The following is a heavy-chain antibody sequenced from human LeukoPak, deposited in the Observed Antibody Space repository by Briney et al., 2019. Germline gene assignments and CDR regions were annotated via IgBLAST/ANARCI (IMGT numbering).Heavy chain of an antibody. CDR2: ISNGGSPI. Sequence: GGSLRLSCAVSGFTFSDYYMSWVRQAPGKGLEWVSYISNGGSPIYYADSVKGRFTISRDNTKSSLYLQMNSLRAEDTAVYFCARGRYSNSWLDYWGQGTLVTVSS. V-gene: IGHV3-11*04. J-gene: IGHJ4*02. D-gene: IGHD6-13*01. CDR3: ARGRYSNSWLDY. CDR1: GFTFSDYY.